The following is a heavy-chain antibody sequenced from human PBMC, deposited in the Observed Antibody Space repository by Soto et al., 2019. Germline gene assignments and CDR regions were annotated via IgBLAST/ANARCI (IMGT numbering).Heavy chain of an antibody. D-gene: IGHD6-13*01. CDR3: ATVDISTWIDGMDV. CDR2: TFPMFGKA. J-gene: IGHJ6*02. Sequence: SVKVSCKASGGTFSSFAISWVRQAPGQGLEWMGGTFPMFGKANYAQKFQGRVTISADKSTSTAYMELSSLTSEDTAVYYCATVDISTWIDGMDVWGQGTTVTVSS. V-gene: IGHV1-69*06. CDR1: GGTFSSFA.